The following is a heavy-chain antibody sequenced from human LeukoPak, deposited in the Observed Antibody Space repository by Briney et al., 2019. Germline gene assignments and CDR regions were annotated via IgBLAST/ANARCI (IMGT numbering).Heavy chain of an antibody. CDR2: IYSGGST. D-gene: IGHD3-10*01. CDR1: GFTVSSNY. CDR3: ARDPFMVRGY. Sequence: GGSLRLSCAASGFTVSSNYMSWVRQAPGKGLEWVSVIYSGGSTYYADSVKGRFTISIDISKNTLYLQMNSLTAEDTAVYYCARDPFMVRGYWGQGTLVNVSS. V-gene: IGHV3-53*01. J-gene: IGHJ4*02.